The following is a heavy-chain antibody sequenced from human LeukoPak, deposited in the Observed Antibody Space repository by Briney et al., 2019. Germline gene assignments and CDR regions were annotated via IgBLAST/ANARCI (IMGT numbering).Heavy chain of an antibody. CDR2: IYTSEST. Sequence: SQTLSLTCTVSGDSISSGRFYWSWIRQPAGKGLEWIGRIYTSESTNYNPSLKSRVTISVDTSKNQFSLKLTSVTAADTAVYYCAGGDLLDPWGQGTLVTVSS. J-gene: IGHJ5*02. CDR3: AGGDLLDP. V-gene: IGHV4-61*02. CDR1: GDSISSGRFY.